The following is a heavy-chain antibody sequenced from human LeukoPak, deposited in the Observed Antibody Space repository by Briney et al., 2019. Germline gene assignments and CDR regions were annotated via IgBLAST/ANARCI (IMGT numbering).Heavy chain of an antibody. J-gene: IGHJ4*02. CDR2: ISYDGSNK. CDR1: GFTFSSYA. D-gene: IGHD2/OR15-2a*01. V-gene: IGHV3-30*04. CDR3: ARDWFHAIDY. Sequence: GGSLRLSCAASGFTFSSYAMHWVRQAPGKGLEWVAVISYDGSNKYYADSVKGRFTISRDNSKNTLYLQMNSLRAEDTAVYYCARDWFHAIDYWGQGTLVTVSS.